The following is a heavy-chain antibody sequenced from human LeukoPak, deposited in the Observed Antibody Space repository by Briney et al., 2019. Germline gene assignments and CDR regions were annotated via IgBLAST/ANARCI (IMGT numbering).Heavy chain of an antibody. V-gene: IGHV3-53*01. CDR3: ARDGSDYYDKRVPPGIN. D-gene: IGHD3-22*01. CDR2: IYSDGSI. CDR1: GFTVISNY. Sequence: GGSLRLSCVASGFTVISNYMSWVRQAPGKGLEWVLVIYSDGSIHYTDSVKGRFTISRDNSKNTVFLQMNSLRADDTAVYYCARDGSDYYDKRVPPGINWGQGTLVTVSS. J-gene: IGHJ4*02.